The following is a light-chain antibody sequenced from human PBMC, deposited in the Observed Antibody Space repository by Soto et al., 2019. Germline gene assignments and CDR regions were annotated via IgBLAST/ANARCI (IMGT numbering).Light chain of an antibody. J-gene: IGKJ1*01. Sequence: DIVMTQAPDSLSVSLGETATVNCKSIQSGLYSSNEMNSLSWYQKKPGQPPQVLIYWASARASGVPDRFSGSGSGTDFTLTISSLQAEDVALYYCHQYYSAPWTFGQGTRVEVK. CDR1: QSGLYSSNEMNS. CDR3: HQYYSAPWT. CDR2: WAS. V-gene: IGKV4-1*01.